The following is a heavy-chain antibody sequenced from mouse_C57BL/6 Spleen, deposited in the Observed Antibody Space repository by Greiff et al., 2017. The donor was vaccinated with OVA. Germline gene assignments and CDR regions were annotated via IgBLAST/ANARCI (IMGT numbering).Heavy chain of an antibody. V-gene: IGHV5-6*01. D-gene: IGHD2-4*01. CDR1: GFTFSSYG. J-gene: IGHJ3*01. CDR2: ISSGGSYT. Sequence: EVHLVESGGDLVKPGGSLTLSCAASGFTFSSYGMSWVRQTPDKRLAWVATISSGGSYTSYPDSVQGRFLLSRDHAKNTLELQRSSLKSEDTAMYYGAVGYYDYDEGFAYWGQGTLVTVSA. CDR3: AVGYYDYDEGFAY.